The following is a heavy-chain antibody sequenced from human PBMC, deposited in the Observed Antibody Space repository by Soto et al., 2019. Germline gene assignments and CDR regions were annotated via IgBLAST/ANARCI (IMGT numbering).Heavy chain of an antibody. CDR2: TYYRSKWYN. CDR3: ARARLLPGIAAGWFEP. Sequence: PSPTLSLTCAISGDSVSSNSGAWNWIRQSPSRGLEWLGRTYYRSKWYNDYAVSVKSRITINPDTSKNQFSLQLNSVTPEDTAVYYCARARLLPGIAAGWFEPWGQGTLVTVSS. V-gene: IGHV6-1*01. D-gene: IGHD6-25*01. CDR1: GDSVSSNSGA. J-gene: IGHJ5*02.